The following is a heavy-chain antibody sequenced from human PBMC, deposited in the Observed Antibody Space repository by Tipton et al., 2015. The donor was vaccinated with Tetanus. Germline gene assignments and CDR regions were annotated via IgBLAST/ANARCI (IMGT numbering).Heavy chain of an antibody. CDR1: GYSFTSYW. V-gene: IGHV5-51*01. CDR3: ARLAGQPGPSNSGYDSNWFDP. CDR2: IYPGDSDT. Sequence: QLVQSGAEVKKPGASLKISCKGSGYSFTSYWIGWVRQMPGKGLEWMGIIYPGDSDTRYSPSSPGQVTISADKSISTAYLQRSSRKAPDTAMYYCARLAGQPGPSNSGYDSNWFDPWGQGTLVTVSS. J-gene: IGHJ5*02. D-gene: IGHD5-12*01.